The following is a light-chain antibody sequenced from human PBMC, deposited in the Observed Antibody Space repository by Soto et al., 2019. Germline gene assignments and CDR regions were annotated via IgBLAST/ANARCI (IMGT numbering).Light chain of an antibody. J-gene: IGKJ3*01. CDR2: AAS. CDR3: QQRNSYPFS. V-gene: IGKV1-9*01. CDR1: QGISSY. Sequence: IRLTQSPSSLSASVGDRVAITCRASQGISSYLAWYQQKPGKAPKLLIYAASTLEIGVPSRFSGSGSGTDFTLTISSLQPEDYATYYCQQRNSYPFSFGPGAKVDIK.